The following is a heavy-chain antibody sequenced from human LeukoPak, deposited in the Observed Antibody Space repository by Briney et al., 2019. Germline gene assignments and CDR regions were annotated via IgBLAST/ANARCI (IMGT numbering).Heavy chain of an antibody. V-gene: IGHV3-23*01. CDR1: GFTLSAFA. Sequence: PGGSLRLSCTASGFTLSAFAMSWVRQAPGKGLEWVSGSTGSVEYYASSVKGRFTISRDDSKNKLYLQMNSLGAEDTATYYCARGSDLASYNELEYWGQGTLVTVSS. D-gene: IGHD2-21*01. CDR2: STGSVE. J-gene: IGHJ4*02. CDR3: ARGSDLASYNELEY.